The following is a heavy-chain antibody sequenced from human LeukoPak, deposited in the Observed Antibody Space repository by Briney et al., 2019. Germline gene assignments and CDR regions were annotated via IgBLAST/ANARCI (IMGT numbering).Heavy chain of an antibody. V-gene: IGHV1-69*13. Sequence: SVKVSCKASGGTFSSYAISWVRQAPGQGLEWMGGIIPIFGTANYAQKFQGRVTITADESTSTAYMELSSLRSEDTAVYYCAREANCGYPPYFDYWGQGTLVTVSS. CDR3: AREANCGYPPYFDY. CDR2: IIPIFGTA. D-gene: IGHD7-27*01. CDR1: GGTFSSYA. J-gene: IGHJ4*02.